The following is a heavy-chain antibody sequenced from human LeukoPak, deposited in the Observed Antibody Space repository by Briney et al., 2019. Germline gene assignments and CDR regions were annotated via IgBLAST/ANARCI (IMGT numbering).Heavy chain of an antibody. V-gene: IGHV3-30*04. CDR3: ATFDNPFGY. J-gene: IGHJ4*02. Sequence: GGSLRLSCAASGFTFSSYAMHWVRQAPGKGLEWVAVISHDGHNIYYADSVKGRFTISRDNAKNSLYLQMNSLRADDTAVYYCATFDNPFGYWGQGTLVTVSS. CDR2: ISHDGHNI. CDR1: GFTFSSYA. D-gene: IGHD3-9*01.